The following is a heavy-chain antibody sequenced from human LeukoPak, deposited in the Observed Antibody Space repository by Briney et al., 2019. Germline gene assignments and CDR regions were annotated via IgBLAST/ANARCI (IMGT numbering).Heavy chain of an antibody. J-gene: IGHJ4*02. D-gene: IGHD1-26*01. CDR2: IYYSGST. CDR1: GGSISSYY. V-gene: IGHV4-59*08. CDR3: AWLVGATRPRFDY. Sequence: SETLSLTCTVSGGSISSYYWSWIRQPPGEGLEWIGYIYYSGSTNYNPSLKSRVTISVDTSKNQFSLKLSSVTAADTAVYYCAWLVGATRPRFDYWGQGTLVTVSS.